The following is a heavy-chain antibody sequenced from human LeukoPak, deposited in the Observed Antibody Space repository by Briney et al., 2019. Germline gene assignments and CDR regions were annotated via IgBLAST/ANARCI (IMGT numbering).Heavy chain of an antibody. D-gene: IGHD1-26*01. CDR1: GDSVSSNSAA. CDR2: TYYRAKWYN. V-gene: IGHV6-1*01. CDR3: ARAPSGSYPDY. J-gene: IGHJ4*02. Sequence: SQTLSLTCTIFGDSVSSNSAAWNCIRQSPSRGLEWLGRTYYRAKWYNDYAVSVKSRITLIPDTSENQFSLQLNSVTPEDTAMYYCARAPSGSYPDYWGQGTLVTVSS.